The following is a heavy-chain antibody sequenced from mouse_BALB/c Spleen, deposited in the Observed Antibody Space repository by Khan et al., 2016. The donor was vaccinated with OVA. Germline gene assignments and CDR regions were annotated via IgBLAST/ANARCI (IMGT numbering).Heavy chain of an antibody. CDR1: GYTFTDYN. D-gene: IGHD1-1*01. V-gene: IGHV1-18*01. CDR2: INHNNGDT. CDR3: ATTCYGSLGY. J-gene: IGHJ2*01. Sequence: VHVKQSGPELVKPGASVKIPCKASGYTFTDYNMDWVKQSHGKSLEWIGDINHNNGDTFYNQKFKGKATLTVDKSSSTAFMELRSLTSEDTAVYYCATTCYGSLGYWGQGTTLTVSS.